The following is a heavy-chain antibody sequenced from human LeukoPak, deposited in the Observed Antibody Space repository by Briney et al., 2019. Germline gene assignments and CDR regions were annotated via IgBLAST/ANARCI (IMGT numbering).Heavy chain of an antibody. D-gene: IGHD3-10*01. V-gene: IGHV3-7*01. CDR3: ARDPIGEEYYFDY. Sequence: GGSLRLSCAASGFTFSSYWMSWVRQAPGKGLEWVANIKQDGSEKYYVDSVKGRFTISRDNAKNSLYLQMNSLGAEDTAVYYCARDPIGEEYYFDYWGQGTLVTVSS. CDR1: GFTFSSYW. J-gene: IGHJ4*02. CDR2: IKQDGSEK.